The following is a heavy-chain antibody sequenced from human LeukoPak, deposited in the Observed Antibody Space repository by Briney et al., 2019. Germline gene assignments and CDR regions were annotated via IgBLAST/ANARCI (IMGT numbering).Heavy chain of an antibody. CDR2: ISYDGSNK. D-gene: IGHD3-22*01. CDR1: GFTFSSYA. CDR3: ARDGHYYDSSGYPELDSFDI. V-gene: IGHV3-30-3*01. Sequence: GGSLRLSCAASGFTFSSYAMHWVRQAPGKGLEWVAVISYDGSNKYYADSVKGRFTISRDNSKNTLYLQMNSLRAEDTAVYYCARDGHYYDSSGYPELDSFDIWGQGTMVTVSS. J-gene: IGHJ3*02.